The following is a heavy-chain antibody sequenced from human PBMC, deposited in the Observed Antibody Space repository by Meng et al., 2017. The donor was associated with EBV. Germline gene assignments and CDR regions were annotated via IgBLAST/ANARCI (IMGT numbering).Heavy chain of an antibody. Sequence: QGRGVRAGAEGKKRGSSVKVSCKASGGTFSSYAISWVRQAPGQGLEWMGGIIPIFGTANYAQKFQGRVTITADKSTSTAYMELSSLRSEDTAVYYCARAEIAAAGRLDYWGQGTLVTVSS. V-gene: IGHV1-69*06. D-gene: IGHD6-13*01. CDR1: GGTFSSYA. J-gene: IGHJ4*02. CDR2: IIPIFGTA. CDR3: ARAEIAAAGRLDY.